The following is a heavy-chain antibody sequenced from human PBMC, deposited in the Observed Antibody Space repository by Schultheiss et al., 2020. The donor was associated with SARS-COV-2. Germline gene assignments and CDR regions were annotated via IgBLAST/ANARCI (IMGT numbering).Heavy chain of an antibody. CDR2: ISYDGSNK. CDR3: ARGWSYFDY. CDR1: GFTFSSYE. V-gene: IGHV3-30-3*01. Sequence: GESLKISCAASGFTFSSYEMNWVRQAPGKGLEWVAVISYDGSNKYYADSVKGRFTISRDNSKNTLYLQMNSLRAEDTAVYYCARGWSYFDYWGQGTLVTVSS. J-gene: IGHJ4*02.